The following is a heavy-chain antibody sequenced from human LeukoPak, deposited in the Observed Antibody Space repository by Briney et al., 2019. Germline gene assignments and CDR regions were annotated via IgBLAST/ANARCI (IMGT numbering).Heavy chain of an antibody. CDR2: IKQDGSEK. J-gene: IGHJ4*02. CDR1: GFTFSSYW. V-gene: IGHV3-7*01. D-gene: IGHD3-3*01. Sequence: GGSLRLSCAASGFTFSSYWMSWVRQAPGKGLEWVANIKQDGSEKYYVDSVKGRFTISRDNAKNSLYLQMNSPRAEDTAVYYCARDGEYYDFWSGYYTLDYWGQGTLVTVSS. CDR3: ARDGEYYDFWSGYYTLDY.